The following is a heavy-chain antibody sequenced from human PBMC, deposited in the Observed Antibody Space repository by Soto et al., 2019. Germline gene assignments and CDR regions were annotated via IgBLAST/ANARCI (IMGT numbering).Heavy chain of an antibody. Sequence: SETLSLTCTVSGFSISSGGYYWSWIRKHPGKGLEWIGYIYYSGSTYYNPSLKSRVTISVDTSKNQFSLKLSSVAAADTAVYYCAREEEGRAGPNWFDPWGQGTLVTVSS. CDR2: IYYSGST. CDR3: AREEEGRAGPNWFDP. CDR1: GFSISSGGYY. J-gene: IGHJ5*02. V-gene: IGHV4-31*03.